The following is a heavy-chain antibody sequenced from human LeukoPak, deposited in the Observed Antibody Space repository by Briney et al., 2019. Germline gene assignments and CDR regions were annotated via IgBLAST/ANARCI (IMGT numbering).Heavy chain of an antibody. D-gene: IGHD3-10*01. J-gene: IGHJ5*02. CDR3: ARDKRLLVRWGFDP. Sequence: SETLSLTCTVSGGSISSYYWSWIRQPPGKGLEWIGYIYYSGSTNYNPSLKSRVTISVDTSKNQFSLKLSSVTAADTAVYYCARDKRLLVRWGFDPWGQGTLVTVSS. CDR2: IYYSGST. CDR1: GGSISSYY. V-gene: IGHV4-59*12.